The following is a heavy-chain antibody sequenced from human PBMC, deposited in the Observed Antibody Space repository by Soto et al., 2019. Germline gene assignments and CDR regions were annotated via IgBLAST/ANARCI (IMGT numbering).Heavy chain of an antibody. D-gene: IGHD4-4*01. CDR2: IYYTGST. CDR1: GGSFSTYY. J-gene: IGHJ4*02. V-gene: IGHV4-59*12. Sequence: PSETLCLTCTVSGGSFSTYYWSWSRQPPGKGLEWIGYIYYTGSTNYNPSLKSRVTISVDTSKNQFSLKLSSVTVADTAVYYCVRGTDPYMCAFWGQGTLGTVSS. CDR3: VRGTDPYMCAF.